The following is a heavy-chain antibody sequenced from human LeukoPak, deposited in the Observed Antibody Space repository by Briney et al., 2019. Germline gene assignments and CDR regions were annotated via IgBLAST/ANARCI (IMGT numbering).Heavy chain of an antibody. Sequence: PSETLSLTCTASGGSISSYYWSWIRQPPGKGLEWIGYIYYSGSTNYNPSLKSRVTISVDTSKNQFSLKLSSVTAADTAVYYCASHPGDSTNDYYYGMDVWGQGTTVTVSS. V-gene: IGHV4-59*01. D-gene: IGHD7-27*01. CDR1: GGSISSYY. J-gene: IGHJ6*02. CDR2: IYYSGST. CDR3: ASHPGDSTNDYYYGMDV.